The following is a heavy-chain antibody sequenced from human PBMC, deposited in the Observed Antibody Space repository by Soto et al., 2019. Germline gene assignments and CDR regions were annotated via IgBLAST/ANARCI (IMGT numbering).Heavy chain of an antibody. V-gene: IGHV3-33*01. D-gene: IGHD1-26*01. CDR3: ARVGGSYGDFDY. CDR2: IWYDGSNK. J-gene: IGHJ4*02. CDR1: GFTFSSYG. Sequence: GGSLRISCAASGFTFSSYGMHWVRQAPGKGLEWVAVIWYDGSNKYYADSVKGRFTISRDNAKNSLYLQMNSLRAEDTAVYYCARVGGSYGDFDYWGQGTLVTVSS.